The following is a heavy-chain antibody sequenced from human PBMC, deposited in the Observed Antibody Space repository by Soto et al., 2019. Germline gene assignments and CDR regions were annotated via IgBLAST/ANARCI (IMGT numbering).Heavy chain of an antibody. CDR2: ISWNSGSI. J-gene: IGHJ3*02. D-gene: IGHD3-3*01. CDR3: AKDISRVIFWAFDI. V-gene: IGHV3-9*01. CDR1: GFTFDDYA. Sequence: PGGSLRLSCAASGFTFDDYAMHWVRQAPGKGLEWVSGISWNSGSIGYADSVKGRFTISRDNAKNSLYLQMNSLRAEDTALYYCAKDISRVIFWAFDIWGQGTMVTVSS.